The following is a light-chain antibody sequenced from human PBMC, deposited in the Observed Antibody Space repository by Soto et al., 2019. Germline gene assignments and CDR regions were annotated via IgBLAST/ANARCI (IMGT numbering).Light chain of an antibody. CDR1: QDISSY. CDR3: QQLNSYLIT. CDR2: AAS. J-gene: IGKJ5*01. Sequence: IQLTQSPSSLSASVGDRVTITCQASQDISSYLAWYQQKPGKAPKLLIYAASTLHTGVPSRFSGSGSGTEFTLTISSLQPEDFATYYCQQLNSYLITFGQGTRLEIK. V-gene: IGKV1-9*01.